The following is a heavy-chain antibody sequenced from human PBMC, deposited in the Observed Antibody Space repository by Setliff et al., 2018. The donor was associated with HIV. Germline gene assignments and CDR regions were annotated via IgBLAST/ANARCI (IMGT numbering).Heavy chain of an antibody. CDR3: VRGPQWLVQKGRVYYFDY. CDR2: IYTSGST. CDR1: GGSISSYY. V-gene: IGHV4-4*07. J-gene: IGHJ4*02. D-gene: IGHD6-19*01. Sequence: PSETLSLTCTVSGGSISSYYWSWIRQPAGKGLEWIGRIYTSGSTNYNPSLKSRVTMSVDTSKNQFSLKLNSMTAADTAVYFCVRGPQWLVQKGRVYYFDYWGQGTLVTVSS.